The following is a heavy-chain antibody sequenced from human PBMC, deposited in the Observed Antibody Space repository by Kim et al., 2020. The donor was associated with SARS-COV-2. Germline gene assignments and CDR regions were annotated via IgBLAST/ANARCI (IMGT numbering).Heavy chain of an antibody. D-gene: IGHD3-10*01. CDR1: GFTFSSYS. J-gene: IGHJ6*02. Sequence: GGSLRLSCAASGFTFSSYSMNWVRQAPGKGLEWVSSISSSSSYIYYADSVKGRFTISRDNAKNSLYLQMNSLRAEDTAVYYCARDFEEVRGVIYYYGMDVWGQGTTVTVSS. CDR2: ISSSSSYI. V-gene: IGHV3-21*01. CDR3: ARDFEEVRGVIYYYGMDV.